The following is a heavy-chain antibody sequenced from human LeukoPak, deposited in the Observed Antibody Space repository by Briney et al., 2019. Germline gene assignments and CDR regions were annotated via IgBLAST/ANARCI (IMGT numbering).Heavy chain of an antibody. CDR3: ARDQGDNSYGYYAIWYAFDV. Sequence: SVKVSCKAAGGTFNNYAISWVRQAPGQGLEWMGRIVPILGIANYAQEFQGRLIITADKATSSAYMELSSLRSEDTAVYYCARDQGDNSYGYYAIWYAFDVWGQGTMVTVSS. CDR1: GGTFNNYA. CDR2: IVPILGIA. J-gene: IGHJ3*01. D-gene: IGHD5-18*01. V-gene: IGHV1-69*04.